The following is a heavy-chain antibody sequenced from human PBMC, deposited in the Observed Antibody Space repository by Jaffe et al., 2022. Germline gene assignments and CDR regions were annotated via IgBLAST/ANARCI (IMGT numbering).Heavy chain of an antibody. CDR2: INSDGSST. Sequence: EVQLVESGGGLVQPGGSLRLSCAASGFTFSSYWMHWVRQAPGKGLVWVSRINSDGSSTSYADSVKGRFTISRDNAKNTLYLQMNSLRAEDTAVYYCARGSGRSRFHTKLLWFGEFTDYWGQGTLVTVSS. CDR3: ARGSGRSRFHTKLLWFGEFTDY. D-gene: IGHD3-10*01. CDR1: GFTFSSYW. V-gene: IGHV3-74*01. J-gene: IGHJ4*02.